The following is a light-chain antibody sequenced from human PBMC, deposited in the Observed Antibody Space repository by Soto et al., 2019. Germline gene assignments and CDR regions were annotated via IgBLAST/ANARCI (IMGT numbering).Light chain of an antibody. CDR1: QSVSSSY. Sequence: EIVLTQSPGTLSLSPGERATLSCRASQSVSSSYLAWYQQKPGQAPRLLIYGASSRATGIPDRFSGSGSGTAFTLTISRLEPEDCVVYYCQQYGSSPRGTFGQGTKLEIK. J-gene: IGKJ2*01. CDR2: GAS. V-gene: IGKV3-20*01. CDR3: QQYGSSPRGT.